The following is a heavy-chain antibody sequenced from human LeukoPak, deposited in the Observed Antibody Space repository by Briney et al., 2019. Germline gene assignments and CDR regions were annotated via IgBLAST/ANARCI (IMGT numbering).Heavy chain of an antibody. CDR1: GGSISSYY. V-gene: IGHV4-59*01. CDR3: ARGDYDILTGYYAAPGYYYMDV. J-gene: IGHJ6*03. CDR2: IYYSGST. Sequence: PSETLSLTCTASGGSISSYYWSWIRQPPGKGLEWIGYIYYSGSTNYNPSLKSRVTISVDTSKNQFSLKLSSVTAADTAVYYCARGDYDILTGYYAAPGYYYMDVWGKGTTVTVSS. D-gene: IGHD3-9*01.